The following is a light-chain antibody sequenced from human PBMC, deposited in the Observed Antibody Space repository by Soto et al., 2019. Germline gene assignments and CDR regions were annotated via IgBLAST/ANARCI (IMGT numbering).Light chain of an antibody. CDR2: GAS. Sequence: EIVLAQSPGTLSLSPWERATRSCRASQSVSRSVLAWYQQKPGQGPRLLIYGASSRATGIPDRFSGSGSGTDFTLTISGLEPEDFAVYYCQQYDSSPWTFGQGTKVEIK. CDR3: QQYDSSPWT. V-gene: IGKV3-20*01. CDR1: QSVSRSV. J-gene: IGKJ1*01.